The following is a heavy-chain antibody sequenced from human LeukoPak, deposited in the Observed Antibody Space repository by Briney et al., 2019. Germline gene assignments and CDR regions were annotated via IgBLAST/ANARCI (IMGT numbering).Heavy chain of an antibody. D-gene: IGHD3-22*01. CDR3: ARHDPPYYYDSSGCYSSLDY. J-gene: IGHJ4*02. Sequence: PSEALSLTCAVSGYSISSGYYWGWIRQPPGKGLEWIGSIYHSGSTYYNPSLKSRVTISVDTSKNQFSLKLSSVTAADTAVYYCARHDPPYYYDSSGCYSSLDYWGQGTLVTVSS. CDR2: IYHSGST. V-gene: IGHV4-38-2*01. CDR1: GYSISSGYY.